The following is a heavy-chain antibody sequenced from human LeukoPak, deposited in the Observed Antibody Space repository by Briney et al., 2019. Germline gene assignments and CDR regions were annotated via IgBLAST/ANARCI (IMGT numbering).Heavy chain of an antibody. V-gene: IGHV3-74*01. D-gene: IGHD6-13*01. CDR2: ISSDGSTT. Sequence: GGSLRLSCAASGFIFSSYWMHWVRQAPGKGLVWVSRISSDGSTTSYADSVKGRFTISRDNAKNTLYLQMSSLRAEDTAVYYCARGTIAAPWGQGTLVTVSS. CDR3: ARGTIAAP. CDR1: GFIFSSYW. J-gene: IGHJ4*02.